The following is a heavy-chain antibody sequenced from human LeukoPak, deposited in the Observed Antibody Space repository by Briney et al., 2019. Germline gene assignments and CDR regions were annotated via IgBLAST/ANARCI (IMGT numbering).Heavy chain of an antibody. CDR2: ITAYNDNT. CDR3: ARALLWFGEPSHIDY. D-gene: IGHD3-10*01. CDR1: GYTFTSYG. V-gene: IGHV1-18*01. J-gene: IGHJ4*02. Sequence: ASVKVSRKASGYTFTSYGISWVRQAPGQGLEWMGWITAYNDNTNYAQKLQGRVTMTADTSTSTACMELRSLRSDDTAVYYCARALLWFGEPSHIDYWGQGTLVTASS.